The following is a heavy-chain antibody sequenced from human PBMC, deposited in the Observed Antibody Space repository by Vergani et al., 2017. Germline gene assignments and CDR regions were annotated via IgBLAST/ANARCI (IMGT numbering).Heavy chain of an antibody. CDR3: ASGRYYGSGSLVYGMDV. J-gene: IGHJ6*02. V-gene: IGHV4-61*02. Sequence: QVQLQESGPGLVKPSQTLSLTCTVSGGSISSGSYYWSWIRQPAGKGLEWIGRIYTSGSTNYNPSLKSRVTISVDTSKNQFSLKLSSVTAADTAVYYCASGRYYGSGSLVYGMDVWGQGTTVTVSS. CDR1: GGSISSGSYY. D-gene: IGHD3-10*01. CDR2: IYTSGST.